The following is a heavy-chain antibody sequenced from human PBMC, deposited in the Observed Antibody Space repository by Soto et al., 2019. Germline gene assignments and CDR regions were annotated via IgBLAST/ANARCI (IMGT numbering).Heavy chain of an antibody. Sequence: PGGSLRLSCAASGFIFSSYSMNWVRQAPGEGLEWISYITIGGSSIYYADSVKGRFTISRDNAKNSLYLHMNSLRDEDTAVYYCTRDGPAERSGWYGYDYWGPGTLVTVSS. CDR1: GFIFSSYS. CDR2: ITIGGSSI. D-gene: IGHD6-19*01. CDR3: TRDGPAERSGWYGYDY. J-gene: IGHJ4*02. V-gene: IGHV3-48*02.